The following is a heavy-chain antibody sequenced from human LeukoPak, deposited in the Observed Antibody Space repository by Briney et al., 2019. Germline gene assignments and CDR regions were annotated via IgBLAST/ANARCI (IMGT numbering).Heavy chain of an antibody. CDR2: INWNGGST. Sequence: GGSLRLSCAASGFTFDDYGMSWVRQAPGKELEWVSGINWNGGSTGYADSVKGRFTISRDNAKNSLYLQMNSLRAEDTAVYYCARGENNYGYYYFDYWGQGTLVTVSS. CDR1: GFTFDDYG. CDR3: ARGENNYGYYYFDY. J-gene: IGHJ4*02. D-gene: IGHD5-18*01. V-gene: IGHV3-20*04.